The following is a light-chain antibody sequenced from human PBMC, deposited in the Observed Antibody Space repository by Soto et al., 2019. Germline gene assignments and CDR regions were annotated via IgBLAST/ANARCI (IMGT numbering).Light chain of an antibody. CDR2: DAS. CDR3: QQYNSFSLFT. V-gene: IGKV1-5*01. Sequence: DIQMAQSPSTLSASVGDRVTITCRASQNIDTRLAWYQQKPGKAPKLLVYDASTLERGVTSTFSGSGSGTDFTLTIRSLQPEDFATYYCQQYNSFSLFTFGPGTKVETK. CDR1: QNIDTR. J-gene: IGKJ3*01.